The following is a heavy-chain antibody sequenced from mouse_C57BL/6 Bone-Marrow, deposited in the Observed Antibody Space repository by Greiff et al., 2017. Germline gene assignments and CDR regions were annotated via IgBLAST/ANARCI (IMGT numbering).Heavy chain of an antibody. V-gene: IGHV1-54*01. CDR2: INPGSGGT. D-gene: IGHD1-1*01. CDR3: ARKDGDYGSRLYWYFDV. J-gene: IGHJ1*03. Sequence: QVQLKESGAELVRPGTSVKVSCKASGYAFTNYLIEWVKQRPGQGLEWIGVINPGSGGTNYNEQFKGKATLTADKSSSTAYMQLSSLTSEGSAVYYCARKDGDYGSRLYWYFDVWGTGTTVTVSS. CDR1: GYAFTNYL.